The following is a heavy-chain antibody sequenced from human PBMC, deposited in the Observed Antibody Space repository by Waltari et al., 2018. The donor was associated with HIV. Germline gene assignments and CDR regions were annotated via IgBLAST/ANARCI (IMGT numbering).Heavy chain of an antibody. D-gene: IGHD1-1*01. J-gene: IGHJ4*02. Sequence: EVQLGESGGGLVQPGGSLRLSCAASGFTFSSYWMSWVRQAPGKGLEGVAKRKQDGSEKYYVDSVKGRFTISRDNAKNSLYLQMNSLRAEDTAVYYCARDPLVEHRGILDYWGQGTLVTVSS. CDR3: ARDPLVEHRGILDY. V-gene: IGHV3-7*01. CDR1: GFTFSSYW. CDR2: RKQDGSEK.